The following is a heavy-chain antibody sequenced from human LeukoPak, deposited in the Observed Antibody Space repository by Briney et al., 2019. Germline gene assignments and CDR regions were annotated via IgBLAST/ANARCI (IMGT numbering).Heavy chain of an antibody. Sequence: SGGSLRLSCAASGFTFSNYNMNWIRQAPGKGLEWVSSISSSNNYIYYADSVKGRFTISRDNAKNSLYLQMNSLRAEGTAVYYCARRSPNYYFDYWGQGTPVTVSS. CDR1: GFTFSNYN. CDR3: ARRSPNYYFDY. V-gene: IGHV3-21*01. J-gene: IGHJ4*02. CDR2: ISSSNNYI.